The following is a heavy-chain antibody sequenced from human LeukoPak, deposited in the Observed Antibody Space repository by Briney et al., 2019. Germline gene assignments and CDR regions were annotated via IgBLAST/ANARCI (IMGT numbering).Heavy chain of an antibody. CDR2: MRNIDSTI. J-gene: IGHJ4*02. CDR1: GFTLSDYY. Sequence: GGSLRLSCAASGFTLSDYYMSWIRQAPGKGLEWVSYMRNIDSTIYYADSVKGRFTISRDNTKNSLYLQMNSLRAEDTAVYYCARGLADPYYFDYWGQGTLVTVSS. CDR3: ARGLADPYYFDY. V-gene: IGHV3-11*04.